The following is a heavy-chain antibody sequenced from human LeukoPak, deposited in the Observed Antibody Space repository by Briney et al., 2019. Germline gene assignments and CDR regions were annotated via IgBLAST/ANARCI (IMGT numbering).Heavy chain of an antibody. V-gene: IGHV3-74*01. CDR2: INTDGSST. J-gene: IGHJ4*02. D-gene: IGHD5-18*01. Sequence: PGGSLRLSCAASGFTFSSFWMHWVRHAPGKGLVWVSRINTDGSSTSYADSVKGRFTISRDNAKNTLYLQMNSLRAEGTAVYYCARGGYSYGYYYWGQGTLVTVSS. CDR1: GFTFSSFW. CDR3: ARGGYSYGYYY.